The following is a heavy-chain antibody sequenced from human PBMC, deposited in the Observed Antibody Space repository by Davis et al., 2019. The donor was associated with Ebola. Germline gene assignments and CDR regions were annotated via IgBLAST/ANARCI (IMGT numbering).Heavy chain of an antibody. J-gene: IGHJ4*02. V-gene: IGHV3-23*01. CDR2: ISGSGGST. CDR3: AKDWGRSGYYPHFYDN. Sequence: GESLTLSCALSGFTFTSHATSWVRQAHGKGLEWVSAISGSGGSTYYADSVKGRFTLSRDNSKNTLYLQMNSLRAEDTAVSSCAKDWGRSGYYPHFYDNWGQETLVSVSS. CDR1: GFTFTSHA. D-gene: IGHD3-22*01.